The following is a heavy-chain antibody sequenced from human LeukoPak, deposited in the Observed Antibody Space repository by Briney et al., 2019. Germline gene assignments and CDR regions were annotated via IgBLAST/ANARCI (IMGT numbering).Heavy chain of an antibody. J-gene: IGHJ6*03. D-gene: IGHD5-12*01. CDR1: GFTFSSYN. V-gene: IGHV3-21*04. CDR3: AKDFYGGYGGGYYYYYMDV. Sequence: GGSLRLSCAASGFTFSSYNMNWVRQAPGKGLEWVSFISTSSSYIYYADSVKGRFTISRDNAKNSLYLQMNSLRAEDTAVYYCAKDFYGGYGGGYYYYYMDVWGKGTTVTVSS. CDR2: ISTSSSYI.